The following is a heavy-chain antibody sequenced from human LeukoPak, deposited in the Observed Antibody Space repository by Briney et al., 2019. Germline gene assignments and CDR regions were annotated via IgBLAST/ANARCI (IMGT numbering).Heavy chain of an antibody. CDR3: ARWVDCSSTSCYFALDY. J-gene: IGHJ4*02. Sequence: PSETLSLTCTVSGGSISSYYWSWIRQPPGKGLEWIGYIYTSGSTNYNPSLKSRVTISVDTSKNQFSLKLSSVTAADTAVYYCARWVDCSSTSCYFALDYWGQGTLVTVSS. CDR1: GGSISSYY. D-gene: IGHD2-2*01. CDR2: IYTSGST. V-gene: IGHV4-4*09.